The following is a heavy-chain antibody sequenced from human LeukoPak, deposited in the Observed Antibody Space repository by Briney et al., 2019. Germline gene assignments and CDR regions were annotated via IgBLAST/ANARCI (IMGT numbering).Heavy chain of an antibody. CDR3: ARGQPTSYGDYFDY. V-gene: IGHV1-8*01. Sequence: ASVKVSXKASGYTFTSYDINWVRQATGQGLEWMGWMNPNSGNTGYAQKFHGRVTITRNTSISTAYMELSSLRSEDTAVYYCARGQPTSYGDYFDYWGQGTLVTVSS. J-gene: IGHJ4*02. D-gene: IGHD4-17*01. CDR2: MNPNSGNT. CDR1: GYTFTSYD.